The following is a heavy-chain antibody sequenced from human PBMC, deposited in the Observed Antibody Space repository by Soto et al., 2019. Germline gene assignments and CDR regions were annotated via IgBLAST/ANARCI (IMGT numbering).Heavy chain of an antibody. CDR3: ARESEDLTSNFDY. CDR1: GFTFSSYS. V-gene: IGHV3-21*06. CDR2: ISSSSSYI. Sequence: GGSLRLSCAASGFTFSSYSMNWVRQAPGKGLEWVSSISSSSSYIYYGDSMKGRFTISRDNAKNSLYLEMNSLRAGDTAVYYCARESEDLTSNFDYWGQGTLVTVSS. J-gene: IGHJ4*02.